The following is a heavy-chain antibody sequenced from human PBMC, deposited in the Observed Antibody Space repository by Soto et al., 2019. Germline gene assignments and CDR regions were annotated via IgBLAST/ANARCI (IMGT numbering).Heavy chain of an antibody. CDR2: ISASATTT. J-gene: IGHJ2*01. CDR1: GFTFRTSA. CDR3: AKDTAPAAGTFRYFDL. V-gene: IGHV3-23*01. Sequence: EVQLLESGGGVLQPGGSLRLSCAASGFTFRTSAMSWLRQAPGKGLEWVSGISASATTTYYADSVRGRFTISRDNSENTLSLQIISLRAEDTAVYYCAKDTAPAAGTFRYFDLWGRGTLVTVSS. D-gene: IGHD6-13*01.